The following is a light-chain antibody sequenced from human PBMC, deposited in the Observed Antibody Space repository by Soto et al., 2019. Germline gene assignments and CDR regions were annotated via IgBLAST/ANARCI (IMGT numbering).Light chain of an antibody. V-gene: IGKV3-11*01. CDR1: QSVGTY. CDR2: DAS. Sequence: EIVLTQSPATLSLSPGERATLSCRASQSVGTYLAWYQQKPDQAPRLLIYDASNRATGIPARFSGSGSGTDFTLTISSLEPEDLAVYYCQQRSNWLTFGGGTKVEIK. CDR3: QQRSNWLT. J-gene: IGKJ4*01.